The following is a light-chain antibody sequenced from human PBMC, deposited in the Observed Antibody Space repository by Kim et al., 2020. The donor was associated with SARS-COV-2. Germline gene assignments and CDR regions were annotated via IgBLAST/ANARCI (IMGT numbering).Light chain of an antibody. CDR2: YDS. V-gene: IGLV3-21*04. CDR3: QVWDGSSDQVV. CDR1: NIGSNS. Sequence: SYELTQPPAVSEAPGTTARVTCGGNNIGSNSVHWYQQKPGQAPVLVIYYDSDRPSGIPERFSGSNSGNTATLTISRLEAGDEADYYCQVWDGSSDQVVFG. J-gene: IGLJ3*02.